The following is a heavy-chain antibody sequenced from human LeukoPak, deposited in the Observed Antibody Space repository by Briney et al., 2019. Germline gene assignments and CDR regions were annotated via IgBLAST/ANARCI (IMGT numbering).Heavy chain of an antibody. J-gene: IGHJ4*02. Sequence: ASVKVSCKPSGYTFTPYYIHWVRQAPGQGLEWMGWIFPKNGGTSYAQKFQGRVTMTRDTSTGIVNMEMSRLRPDDTAVYYCVRENWYYDYWGQGTLVTVSS. D-gene: IGHD1-7*01. CDR1: GYTFTPYY. CDR3: VRENWYYDY. V-gene: IGHV1-2*02. CDR2: IFPKNGGT.